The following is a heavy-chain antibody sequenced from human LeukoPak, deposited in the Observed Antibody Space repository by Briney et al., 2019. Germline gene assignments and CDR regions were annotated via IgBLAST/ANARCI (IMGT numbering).Heavy chain of an antibody. CDR3: AKDQRSITIFGVVIPVPFDY. CDR2: ISGSGGST. CDR1: GFTFSSYA. Sequence: PGGSLRLSCAASGFTFSSYAMSWVRQAPGKGLEWVSAISGSGGSTYYADSVKGRFTISRDNSKNTLYLQMNSLRAEDTAVYYCAKDQRSITIFGVVIPVPFDYWGQGTLVTVSS. V-gene: IGHV3-23*01. J-gene: IGHJ4*02. D-gene: IGHD3-3*01.